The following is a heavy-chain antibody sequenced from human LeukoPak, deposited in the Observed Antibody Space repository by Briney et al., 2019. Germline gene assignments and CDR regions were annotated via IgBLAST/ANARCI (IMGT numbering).Heavy chain of an antibody. D-gene: IGHD2-15*01. CDR2: IRNKPNSYTT. CDR3: TSGYCSGGSCYQGAGY. Sequence: GGSLRLPCAASGFTFSDHYMDWVRQAPGKGLQWVGRIRNKPNSYTTDFAASVKGRFTISRDDSKNSLYLQMNSLKTEDTAVYYCTSGYCSGGSCYQGAGYWGQGALVTVSS. V-gene: IGHV3-72*01. J-gene: IGHJ4*02. CDR1: GFTFSDHY.